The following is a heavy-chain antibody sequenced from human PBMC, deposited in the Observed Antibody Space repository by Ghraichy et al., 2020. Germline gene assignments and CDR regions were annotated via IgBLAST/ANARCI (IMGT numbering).Heavy chain of an antibody. J-gene: IGHJ3*02. CDR3: LKRWTTSEGFDI. CDR1: GFTFSTYI. CDR2: ISINGETT. D-gene: IGHD1-1*01. V-gene: IGHV3-64D*06. Sequence: GESLNISCSASGFTFSTYIMHWVRQAPGKGLEYISAISINGETTYYADSVKGRFTISRDNSKNTLYLQMSSLRTEDTAMYYCLKRWTTSEGFDIWGQGTMVTVSS.